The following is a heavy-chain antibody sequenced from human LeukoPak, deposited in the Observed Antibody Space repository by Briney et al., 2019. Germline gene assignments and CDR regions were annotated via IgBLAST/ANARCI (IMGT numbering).Heavy chain of an antibody. CDR2: IYYSGST. CDR3: ARTVLVGASFDY. CDR1: GGSISSYY. Sequence: KPSETLSLTCTVSGGSISSYYWSWIRQPPGKGLEWIGYIYYSGSTNYNPSLKSRVTISVDTSKNQFSLKLSSVTAADTAVYYCARTVLVGASFDYWGQGTLVTVSS. V-gene: IGHV4-59*12. D-gene: IGHD2-15*01. J-gene: IGHJ4*02.